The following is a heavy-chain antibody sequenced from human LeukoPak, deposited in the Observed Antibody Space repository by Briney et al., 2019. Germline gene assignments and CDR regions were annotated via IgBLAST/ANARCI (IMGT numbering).Heavy chain of an antibody. CDR2: IYSGGAT. CDR3: ARVPGYS. J-gene: IGHJ4*02. CDR1: EFAFSSYW. Sequence: QSGGSLRLSCAASEFAFSSYWMSWVRQAPGKGLEWVSFIYSGGATYYADSVRGRFTISRDSSKNTLYLQMNSLRVEDTAVYYCARVPGYSWGQGTLVTVSS. V-gene: IGHV3-53*01. D-gene: IGHD6-13*01.